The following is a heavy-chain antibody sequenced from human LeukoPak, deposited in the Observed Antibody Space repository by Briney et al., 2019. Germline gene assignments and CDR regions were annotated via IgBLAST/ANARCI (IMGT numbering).Heavy chain of an antibody. CDR1: GYSFTSYW. D-gene: IGHD3-16*02. CDR3: ARHVIPPGGAFDI. V-gene: IGHV5-51*01. CDR2: IYPGDSDT. Sequence: GESLKISCKGSGYSFTSYWIGWVRQMPGKGLEWMGIIYPGDSDTRYSPSFQGQVTISADKSISTAYLQWSSLKASDTAMYYFARHVIPPGGAFDIWGQGKKVTGFS. J-gene: IGHJ3*02.